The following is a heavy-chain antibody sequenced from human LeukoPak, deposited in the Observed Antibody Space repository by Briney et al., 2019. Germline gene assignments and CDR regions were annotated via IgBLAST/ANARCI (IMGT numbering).Heavy chain of an antibody. CDR3: ANNYDFWSGYSTQFDY. J-gene: IGHJ4*02. Sequence: PGGSLRLSCAASGFTFSSYAMSWVRQAPGKGLEWVSAISGSGGSTYYADSVKGRFTISRDNSKSTLYLQMNSLRAEDTAVYYCANNYDFWSGYSTQFDYWGQGTLVTVSS. V-gene: IGHV3-23*01. CDR1: GFTFSSYA. CDR2: ISGSGGST. D-gene: IGHD3-3*01.